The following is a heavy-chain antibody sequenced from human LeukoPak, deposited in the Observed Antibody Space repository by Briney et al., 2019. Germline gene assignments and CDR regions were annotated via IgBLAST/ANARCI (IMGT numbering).Heavy chain of an antibody. CDR3: ARVKYSYGPYYYYYYMDV. V-gene: IGHV3-11*04. Sequence: GGSLRLSCAASGFTFSDYYMSWIRQAPGKGLEWVSYISSSGSTIYYADSVKGRFTISRDNAKNSLYLQMNSLRAEDTAVYYCARVKYSYGPYYYYYYMDVGGKGTTVTVSS. J-gene: IGHJ6*03. CDR2: ISSSGSTI. CDR1: GFTFSDYY. D-gene: IGHD5-18*01.